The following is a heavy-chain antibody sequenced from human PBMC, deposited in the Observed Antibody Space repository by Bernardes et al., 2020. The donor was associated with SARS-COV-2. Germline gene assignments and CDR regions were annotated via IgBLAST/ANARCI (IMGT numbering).Heavy chain of an antibody. Sequence: GGSLRLSCAASGFTFSSYAMSWVRQAPGKGLEWVSAISGSGDSTQIIFYADSVKGRFTISRDNSMNTLYLQMNSLRAEDTAVYYCAKLRLWSGYIFDYWGQGTLVTVSS. CDR1: GFTFSSYA. J-gene: IGHJ4*02. CDR3: AKLRLWSGYIFDY. D-gene: IGHD3-10*02. V-gene: IGHV3-23*01. CDR2: ISGSGDSTQII.